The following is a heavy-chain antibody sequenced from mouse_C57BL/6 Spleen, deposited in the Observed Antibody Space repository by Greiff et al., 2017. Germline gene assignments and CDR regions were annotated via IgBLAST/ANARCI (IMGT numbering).Heavy chain of an antibody. Sequence: EVQLQQSGGGLVKPGGSLKLSCAASGFTFSSYAMSWVRQTPEKRLEWVATISDGGSYTYYPDNVKGRFTISRDNAKNNLYLQMSHLKSEDTAMYYCARGRHYSNYGSFAYWGQGTLVTVSA. CDR3: ARGRHYSNYGSFAY. D-gene: IGHD2-5*01. J-gene: IGHJ3*01. CDR1: GFTFSSYA. CDR2: ISDGGSYT. V-gene: IGHV5-4*01.